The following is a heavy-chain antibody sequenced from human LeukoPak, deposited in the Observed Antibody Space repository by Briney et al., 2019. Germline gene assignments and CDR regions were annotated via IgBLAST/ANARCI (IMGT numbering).Heavy chain of an antibody. CDR2: ISNSGFYI. Sequence: GGSLRLSCAASGFSFSSYAMSWVRQAPGKGLEWVSSISNSGFYIYYADSVKGRFVVSRDNANNSLYLQMNSLRDEDTAVYYCVTDGASDIWGQGTMVTVSS. CDR3: VTDGASDI. CDR1: GFSFSSYA. J-gene: IGHJ3*02. V-gene: IGHV3-21*01.